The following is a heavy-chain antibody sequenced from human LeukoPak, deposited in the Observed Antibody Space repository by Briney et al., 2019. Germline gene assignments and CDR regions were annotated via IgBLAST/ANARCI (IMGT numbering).Heavy chain of an antibody. CDR3: AKDDLRVDTAIDY. D-gene: IGHD5-18*01. CDR1: GFTFSIYA. V-gene: IGHV3-23*01. Sequence: PGGSLRLSCAASGFTFSIYAMSWVRQAPRKGLEWVSAISGSGGSTYYADSVKGRFTISRDNSKNTLYLQMNSLRAEDTAVYYCAKDDLRVDTAIDYWGQGTLVTVSS. CDR2: ISGSGGST. J-gene: IGHJ4*02.